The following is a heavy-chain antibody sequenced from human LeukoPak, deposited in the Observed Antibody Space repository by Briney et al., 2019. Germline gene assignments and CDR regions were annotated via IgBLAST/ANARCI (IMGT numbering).Heavy chain of an antibody. D-gene: IGHD3-16*01. CDR3: ASVESLGEPFDY. Sequence: GSLRLSCAASGFTFSDYYMSWIRQAPGKGLEWVSYISSSGSTIYYADSVKGRFTISRDNAKNSLYLQMNSLRAEDTAVYYCASVESLGEPFDYWGQGTLVTVSS. V-gene: IGHV3-11*01. CDR2: ISSSGSTI. CDR1: GFTFSDYY. J-gene: IGHJ4*02.